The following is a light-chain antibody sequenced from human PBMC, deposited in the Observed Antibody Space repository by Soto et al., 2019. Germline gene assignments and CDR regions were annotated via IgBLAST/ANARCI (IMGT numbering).Light chain of an antibody. V-gene: IGLV2-8*01. CDR3: SSYEGSNNYV. CDR2: EVS. CDR1: SGDVGGYNY. J-gene: IGLJ1*01. Sequence: QSVLTQPPSASGSPGQSVTISCTGTSGDVGGYNYVSWYQQHPGKAPKLMIFEVSERPSGVPDHFSASKSGNTASLTVSGLQAEDEADYYCSSYEGSNNYVFGTGTKVT.